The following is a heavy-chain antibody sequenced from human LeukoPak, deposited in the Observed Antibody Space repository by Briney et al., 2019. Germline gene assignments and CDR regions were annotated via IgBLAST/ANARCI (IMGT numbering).Heavy chain of an antibody. J-gene: IGHJ5*02. D-gene: IGHD6-13*01. CDR3: ARRRYSSSWYFRGNWFDP. V-gene: IGHV1-2*02. CDR2: INPNSGGT. CDR1: GYTFTGYY. Sequence: ASVKVSCKASGYTFTGYYMHWVRQAPGQGLEWMGWINPNSGGTNYAQKFQGRVTITRNTSISTAYMELSSLRSEDTAVYYCARRRYSSSWYFRGNWFDPWGQGTLVTVSS.